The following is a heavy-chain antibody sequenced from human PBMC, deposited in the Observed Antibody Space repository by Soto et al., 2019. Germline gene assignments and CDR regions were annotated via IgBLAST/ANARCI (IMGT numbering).Heavy chain of an antibody. CDR1: GFTFSSYA. CDR2: ISYDGSNK. J-gene: IGHJ4*02. CDR3: AEGKAFDY. D-gene: IGHD3-10*01. Sequence: VGSLRLSCAASGFTFSSYAMHWVRQAPGKGLEWVAVISYDGSNKYYADSVKGRFTISRDNSKNTLYLQMNSLRAEDTAVYYCAEGKAFDYWGQGTLVTVSS. V-gene: IGHV3-30-3*01.